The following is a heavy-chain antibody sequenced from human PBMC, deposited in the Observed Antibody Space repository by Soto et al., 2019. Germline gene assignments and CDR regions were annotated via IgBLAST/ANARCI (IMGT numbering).Heavy chain of an antibody. V-gene: IGHV3-23*01. CDR2: ISGSGGST. D-gene: IGHD4-17*01. CDR3: AKFDDYGYYYYGMDV. CDR1: GFTFSSYA. J-gene: IGHJ6*02. Sequence: GGSLRLSCAASGFTFSSYAMSWVRQAPGKGLEWVSAISGSGGSTYYADSVKGRFTISRDNSKNTLYLQMNSLRAEDTAVYYCAKFDDYGYYYYGMDVWGQGTTVTVSS.